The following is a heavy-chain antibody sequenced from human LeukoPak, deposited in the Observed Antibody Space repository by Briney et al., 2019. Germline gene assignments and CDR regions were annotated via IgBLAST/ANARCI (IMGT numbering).Heavy chain of an antibody. J-gene: IGHJ3*02. CDR3: AKDHYVSGRYDAFDI. CDR1: GFTFSSYA. V-gene: IGHV3-23*01. D-gene: IGHD3-10*01. Sequence: PGGSLRLSCAASGFTFSSYAMSWVRQAPGEGLEWVSSITTSGGSTYYADSVKGRSTISRDNAKNTLYLQMNSLRAEDTAVYYCAKDHYVSGRYDAFDIWGQGTMVTVSS. CDR2: ITTSGGST.